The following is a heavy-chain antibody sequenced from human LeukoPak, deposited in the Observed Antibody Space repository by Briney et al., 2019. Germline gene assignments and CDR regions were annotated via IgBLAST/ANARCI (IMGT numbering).Heavy chain of an antibody. Sequence: SVKVSCKASGYTFTSYGISWVRQAPGQGLEWMGWISAYNGNTNYAQKLQGRVTMTTDTSTSTAYMELRSLRSDDTAVYYCARDGTAMTTVSWFDPWGQGPLVTVSS. CDR1: GYTFTSYG. CDR3: ARDGTAMTTVSWFDP. V-gene: IGHV1-18*01. D-gene: IGHD4-11*01. CDR2: ISAYNGNT. J-gene: IGHJ5*02.